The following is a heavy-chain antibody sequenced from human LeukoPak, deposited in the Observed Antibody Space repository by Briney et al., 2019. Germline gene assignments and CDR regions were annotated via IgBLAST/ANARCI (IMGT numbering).Heavy chain of an antibody. CDR1: GGTFSSYA. D-gene: IGHD3-9*01. CDR3: ARAYYDILTGYSLGYYYYMDV. CDR2: IIPIFGTA. J-gene: IGHJ6*03. Sequence: ASVNVSCKASGGTFSSYAISWVRQAPGQGLEWMGGIIPIFGTANYAQKFQGRVTITADESTSTAYMELSSLRSEDTAVYYCARAYYDILTGYSLGYYYYMDVWGKGTTVTISS. V-gene: IGHV1-69*13.